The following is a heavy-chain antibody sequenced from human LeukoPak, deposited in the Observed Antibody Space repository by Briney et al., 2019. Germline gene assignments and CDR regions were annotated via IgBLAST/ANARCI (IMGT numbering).Heavy chain of an antibody. V-gene: IGHV3-30*02. Sequence: GGSLRLSCAASGFTFSSYGMHWVRQAPGKGLEWVAVIRYDGSNKYYADSVKGRFTISRDNSKNTLYLQMNSLRAEDTAVYYCAKTGARANDAFDIWGQGTMVTVSS. D-gene: IGHD2-8*02. CDR2: IRYDGSNK. CDR1: GFTFSSYG. CDR3: AKTGARANDAFDI. J-gene: IGHJ3*02.